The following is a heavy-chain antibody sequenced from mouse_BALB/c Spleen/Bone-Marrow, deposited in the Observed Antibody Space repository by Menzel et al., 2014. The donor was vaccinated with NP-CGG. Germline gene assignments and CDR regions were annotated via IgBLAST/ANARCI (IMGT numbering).Heavy chain of an antibody. CDR3: TRYEVPHTMDY. CDR1: GYTFTRYW. CDR2: IYPSDGYT. D-gene: IGHD2-12*01. V-gene: IGHV1-69*02. Sequence: QVHVKQSGAELVRPGASVKLSCKASGYTFTRYWISWVKQRPGQGLEWIGNIYPSDGYTNYNQKFKDKATLTVDKSSSTAYMQLSSPTSEDSAVYYCTRYEVPHTMDYWGQGASVTVSS. J-gene: IGHJ4*01.